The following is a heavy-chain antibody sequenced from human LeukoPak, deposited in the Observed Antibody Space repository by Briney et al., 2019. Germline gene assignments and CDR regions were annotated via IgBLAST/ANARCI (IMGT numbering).Heavy chain of an antibody. V-gene: IGHV3-23*01. Sequence: PGASLRLSCAASGFTFSSYAMSWVRQAPGKGLEWVSAISGSGGSTYYADSVKGRFTISRDNSKNTLYLQTNSLRAEDTAVYYCAKTYRDDNRIDYWGQGTLVAVSS. CDR2: ISGSGGST. CDR1: GFTFSSYA. CDR3: AKTYRDDNRIDY. D-gene: IGHD1-1*01. J-gene: IGHJ4*02.